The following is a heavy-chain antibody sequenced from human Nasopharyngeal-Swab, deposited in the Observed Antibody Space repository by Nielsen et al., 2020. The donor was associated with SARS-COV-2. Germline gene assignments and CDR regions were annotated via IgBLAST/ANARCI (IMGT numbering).Heavy chain of an antibody. CDR1: GYTFTSYG. CDR3: ARDRKGAYYYDSSGYSNWFDP. V-gene: IGHV1-18*01. J-gene: IGHJ5*02. CDR2: ISAYNGNT. D-gene: IGHD3-22*01. Sequence: ASVKVSCKASGYTFTSYGISWVRQAPGQGLEWMGWISAYNGNTNYAQKLQGRVTMTTDTSTSTAYMELSSLRSEDTAVYYCARDRKGAYYYDSSGYSNWFDPWGQGTLVTVSS.